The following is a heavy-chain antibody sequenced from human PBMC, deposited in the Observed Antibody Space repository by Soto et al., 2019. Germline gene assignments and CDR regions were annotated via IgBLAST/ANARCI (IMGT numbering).Heavy chain of an antibody. CDR2: ISGSGGGT. Sequence: VQLWESGGGLVQPGGSLRLSCAVSGYTFSSFDMSWVRQAPGKGLEWVSTISGSGGGTNYADSVKGRFTISRDISTYTVYLQMNSLRAEDTAVYYCAHRTGFDYWGQGALVTVSS. J-gene: IGHJ4*02. CDR1: GYTFSSFD. V-gene: IGHV3-23*01. CDR3: AHRTGFDY.